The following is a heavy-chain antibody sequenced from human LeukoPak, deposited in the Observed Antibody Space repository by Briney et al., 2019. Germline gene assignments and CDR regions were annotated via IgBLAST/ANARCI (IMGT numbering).Heavy chain of an antibody. CDR2: IIPIFGTA. J-gene: IGHJ3*02. V-gene: IGHV1-69*05. CDR3: ARGYCSITSCYTQQRNAFDI. Sequence: GASVKVSCKASGGTFSSYAISWVRQAPGQGLEWMGGIIPIFGTANYAQKFQGRVTITTDESTSTAYMELSSLRSEDTAVYYCARGYCSITSCYTQQRNAFDIWGQGTMVTVSS. D-gene: IGHD2-2*02. CDR1: GGTFSSYA.